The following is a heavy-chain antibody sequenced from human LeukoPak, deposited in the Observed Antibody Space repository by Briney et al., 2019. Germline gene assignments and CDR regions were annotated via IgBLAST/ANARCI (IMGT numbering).Heavy chain of an antibody. CDR3: AKPYRAYDSSSGYYAFDI. CDR2: IRGSGGTT. V-gene: IGHV3-23*01. D-gene: IGHD3-22*01. J-gene: IGHJ3*02. CDR1: GFTFSSYA. Sequence: GGSLRLSCAASGFTFSSYAMSWVRQAPGKGLEWVSSIRGSGGTTYYADSVKGWFTISRDNSKNTMYLQINSLRAEDTAVYYCAKPYRAYDSSSGYYAFDICGQGTMVTVYS.